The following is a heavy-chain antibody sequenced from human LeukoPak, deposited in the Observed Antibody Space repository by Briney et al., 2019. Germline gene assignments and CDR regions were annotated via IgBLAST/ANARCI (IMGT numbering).Heavy chain of an antibody. Sequence: PSETLSLTCTVYTGSISSRSSYWGWLRQAPGKGLEGIGHIFHSGRTSYNPSLMNRVPIYVDAYKNQFSLQMKPVTAADASMYYCARHSRTYYNGSGRYIDYWGQGTLVTVSS. V-gene: IGHV4-39*01. CDR3: ARHSRTYYNGSGRYIDY. CDR1: TGSISSRSSY. CDR2: IFHSGRT. D-gene: IGHD3-10*01. J-gene: IGHJ4*02.